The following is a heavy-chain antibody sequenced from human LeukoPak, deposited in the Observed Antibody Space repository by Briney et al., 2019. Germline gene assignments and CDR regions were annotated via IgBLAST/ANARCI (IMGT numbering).Heavy chain of an antibody. CDR3: ARGPPPDFDY. V-gene: IGHV3-11*01. CDR2: ISSSGSTI. Sequence: GGSLRLSCAASGFSLSGYWMTWVRQAPGKGLEWVSYISSSGSTIYYADSVKGRFTISRDNAKNSLYLQMNSLRAEDTAVYYCARGPPPDFDYWGRGTLVTVSS. J-gene: IGHJ4*02. CDR1: GFSLSGYW.